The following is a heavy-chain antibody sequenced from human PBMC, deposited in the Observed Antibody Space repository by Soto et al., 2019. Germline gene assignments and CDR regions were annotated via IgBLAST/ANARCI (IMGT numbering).Heavy chain of an antibody. D-gene: IGHD3-22*01. J-gene: IGHJ6*02. V-gene: IGHV1-46*01. Sequence: ASVKVSCKASGYTFTGYYMHWVRQAPGQGLEWMGIINPSGGSTSYAQKFQGRVTMTRDTSTSTVYMELSSLRSEDTAVYYCARALQRSYDSSGYHDSYYYYGMDVWGQGTTVTVSS. CDR3: ARALQRSYDSSGYHDSYYYYGMDV. CDR2: INPSGGST. CDR1: GYTFTGYY.